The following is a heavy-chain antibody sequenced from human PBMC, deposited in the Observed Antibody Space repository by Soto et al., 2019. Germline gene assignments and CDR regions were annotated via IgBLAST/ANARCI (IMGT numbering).Heavy chain of an antibody. CDR1: GFTFSMFA. CDR2: ISYSGGST. CDR3: AKVMGSTSSTANFDY. Sequence: LRLSCAASGFTFSMFAMNWVRQAPGKGLEWVASISYSGGSTNYADSVRGRFTISRDNSKNTLSLQMTSLRAEDTAVYYCAKVMGSTSSTANFDYWGRGTLVTVSS. J-gene: IGHJ4*02. V-gene: IGHV3-23*01. D-gene: IGHD3-10*01.